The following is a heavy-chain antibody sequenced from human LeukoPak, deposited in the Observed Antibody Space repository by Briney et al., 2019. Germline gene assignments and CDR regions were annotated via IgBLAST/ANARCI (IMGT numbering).Heavy chain of an antibody. Sequence: QSGGSLRLSCAASGFTFSTYWMNWVRQAPGKGLEWVANIKHDGSEKYYVDSVKGRFTISRDNSKNTLYLQMNSLRAEDTAVYYCARGSLDYVWGSPGAFDIWGQGTMVTVSS. CDR3: ARGSLDYVWGSPGAFDI. V-gene: IGHV3-7*01. D-gene: IGHD3-16*01. CDR2: IKHDGSEK. J-gene: IGHJ3*02. CDR1: GFTFSTYW.